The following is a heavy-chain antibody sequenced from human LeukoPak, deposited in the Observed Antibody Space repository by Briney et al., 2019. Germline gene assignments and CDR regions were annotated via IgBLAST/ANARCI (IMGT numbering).Heavy chain of an antibody. CDR3: ARRAGAYSHPYDY. J-gene: IGHJ4*02. CDR2: IYSGTI. Sequence: GGSLRLSCTVSGFTVSSNSMSWVRQAPGKGLEWVSFIYSGTIHYTDSVKGRFTISRDNSKNTLYLQMNSLRAEDTAVYYCARRAGAYSHPYDYWGQGTLVTVSS. D-gene: IGHD4/OR15-4a*01. V-gene: IGHV3-53*01. CDR1: GFTVSSNS.